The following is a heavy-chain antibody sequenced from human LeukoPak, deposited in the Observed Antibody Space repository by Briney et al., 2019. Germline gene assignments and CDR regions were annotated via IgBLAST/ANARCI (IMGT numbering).Heavy chain of an antibody. CDR2: IYYSGST. CDR1: GGSFSSYY. D-gene: IGHD6-6*01. Sequence: SETLSLTCTVSGGSFSSYYWSWIRQPPGKGLEWIGYIYYSGSTNYNPSLKSRVTISVDTSKNQFSLKLSSVTAADTAVYYCARVVWQLEDTHYYYYIDVWGKGTTVTVSS. V-gene: IGHV4-59*01. J-gene: IGHJ6*03. CDR3: ARVVWQLEDTHYYYYIDV.